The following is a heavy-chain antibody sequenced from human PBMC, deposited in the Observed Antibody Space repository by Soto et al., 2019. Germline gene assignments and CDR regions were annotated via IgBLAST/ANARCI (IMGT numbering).Heavy chain of an antibody. CDR1: GYTFTSYY. Sequence: ASVKVSCKASGYTFTSYYMHWVRQAPGQGLEWMGIINPSGGSTSYAQKFQGRVTMTRDTSTSTVYMELSSLRSEDTAVYYCARGGYSYGSHSGRYYYYGMDVWGQGTTVTVSS. CDR3: ARGGYSYGSHSGRYYYYGMDV. J-gene: IGHJ6*02. V-gene: IGHV1-46*01. D-gene: IGHD5-18*01. CDR2: INPSGGST.